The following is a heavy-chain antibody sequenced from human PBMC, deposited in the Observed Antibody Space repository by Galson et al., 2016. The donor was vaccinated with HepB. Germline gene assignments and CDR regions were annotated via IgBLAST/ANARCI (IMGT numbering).Heavy chain of an antibody. V-gene: IGHV3-53*01. D-gene: IGHD3-3*01. CDR2: IYSGGST. CDR1: GFIVNNYY. CDR3: ARGQYDFLSCSHYQMDV. Sequence: SLRLSCAVSGFIVNNYYMSWFRQAPGKGLEWVSVIYSGGSTYYADSVQDRFIISRDNSNNTLYLQLNSLIVEDTAVYYCARGQYDFLSCSHYQMDVWGNGTTVIVS. J-gene: IGHJ6*03.